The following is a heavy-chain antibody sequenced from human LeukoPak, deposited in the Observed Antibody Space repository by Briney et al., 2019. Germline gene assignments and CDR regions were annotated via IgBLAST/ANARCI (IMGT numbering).Heavy chain of an antibody. CDR2: ISSSSSTI. J-gene: IGHJ4*02. CDR3: ARGSSSWFGGPYFDY. CDR1: GFTFSSYS. D-gene: IGHD6-13*01. Sequence: PGGSLRLSCAASGFTFSSYSMNWVRQAPGKGLEWVSYISSSSSTIYYADSVKGRFTISRDNAKNSLYLQMNSLRAEDTAVYYCARGSSSWFGGPYFDYWGQGTLVTVSS. V-gene: IGHV3-48*01.